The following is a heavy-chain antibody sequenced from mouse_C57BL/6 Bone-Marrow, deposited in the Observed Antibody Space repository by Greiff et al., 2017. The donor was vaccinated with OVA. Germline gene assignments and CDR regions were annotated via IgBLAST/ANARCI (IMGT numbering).Heavy chain of an antibody. CDR1: GFTFTDYY. CDR3: ASYTRDYSWFAY. CDR2: IRNKANGYTT. J-gene: IGHJ3*01. D-gene: IGHD1-1*01. Sequence: EVQLVESGGGLVQPGGSLSLSCAASGFTFTDYYMSWVRQPPGKALEWLGFIRNKANGYTTEYSASVKGRFTISRDNSQSILYLQMNALRAEDSATYYCASYTRDYSWFAYWGQGTLVTVSA. V-gene: IGHV7-3*01.